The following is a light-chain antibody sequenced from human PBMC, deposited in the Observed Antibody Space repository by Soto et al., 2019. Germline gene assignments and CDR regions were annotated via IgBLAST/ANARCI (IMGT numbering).Light chain of an antibody. J-gene: IGLJ1*01. CDR1: SSDVGGYNY. V-gene: IGLV2-8*01. Sequence: QSVLTQPPSASGSPGQSVTISCTGTSSDVGGYNYVSWYQQEPGKAPKLMIYEVSKRPSGVPDRFSGSKSGNTASLTVSGLLAEDEADYYCSSYSGTNNFVFGTRTKVTVL. CDR2: EVS. CDR3: SSYSGTNNFV.